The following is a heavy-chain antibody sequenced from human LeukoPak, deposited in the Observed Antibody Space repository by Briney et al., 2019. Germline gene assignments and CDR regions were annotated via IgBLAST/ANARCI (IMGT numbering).Heavy chain of an antibody. CDR2: IYYSGST. D-gene: IGHD3-10*01. J-gene: IGHJ6*03. CDR1: GGSISSGGYS. CDR3: AREKGSLWFGELLAXXXMDX. Sequence: SETLSLTCAVSGGSISSGGYSWSWIRQPPGKGLEWIGYIYYSGSTYYNPSLKSRVTISVDTSKNQFSLKLSSVTAADTAVYYCAREKGSLWFGELLAXXXMDXXXKGXTVT. V-gene: IGHV4-30-4*07.